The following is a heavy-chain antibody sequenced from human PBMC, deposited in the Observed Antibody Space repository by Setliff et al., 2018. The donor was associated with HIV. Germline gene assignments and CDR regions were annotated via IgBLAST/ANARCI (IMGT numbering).Heavy chain of an antibody. CDR2: ISTYNGNT. CDR1: GYTFTTYG. J-gene: IGHJ3*02. D-gene: IGHD3-22*01. CDR3: ARDYFDSSAYHYGFGAFDI. Sequence: ASVKVSCKASGYTFTTYGITWVRQAPGQGLEWMGWISTYNGNTNYAQKFQGRVTMTTVTSTSTAYMELSSLRSEDTAVYYCARDYFDSSAYHYGFGAFDIWGQGTMVTVSS. V-gene: IGHV1-18*01.